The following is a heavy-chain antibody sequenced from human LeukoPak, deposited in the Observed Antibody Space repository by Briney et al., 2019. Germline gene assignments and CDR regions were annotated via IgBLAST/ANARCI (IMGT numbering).Heavy chain of an antibody. Sequence: PGGSLRLSCAASGFTFTFYAMSWVRQAPGKGLEWVSAISGNGATTYYADSVKGRFPISRDNSKNTLYLQMNSLRADDTAVYYCAKGDYYGSGSYSVLSSFDSWGQGNLVTVSS. J-gene: IGHJ4*02. CDR1: GFTFTFYA. CDR3: AKGDYYGSGSYSVLSSFDS. CDR2: ISGNGATT. V-gene: IGHV3-23*01. D-gene: IGHD3-10*01.